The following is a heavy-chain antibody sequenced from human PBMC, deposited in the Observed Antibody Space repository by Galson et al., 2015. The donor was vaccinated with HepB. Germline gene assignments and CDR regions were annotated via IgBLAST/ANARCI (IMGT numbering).Heavy chain of an antibody. Sequence: SLRLSCAASGFTFSSYAMSWVRQAPGKGLEWVSAISGSGGSTYYADSVKGRFTISRDNSKNTLYLQMNSLRAEDTAVYYCAKGRYDSSGYLIQSSRYDYWGQGTLVTVSS. J-gene: IGHJ4*02. CDR1: GFTFSSYA. D-gene: IGHD3-22*01. CDR3: AKGRYDSSGYLIQSSRYDY. CDR2: ISGSGGST. V-gene: IGHV3-23*01.